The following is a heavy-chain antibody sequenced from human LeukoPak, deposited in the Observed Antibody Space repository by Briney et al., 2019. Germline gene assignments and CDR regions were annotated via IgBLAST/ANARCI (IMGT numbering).Heavy chain of an antibody. CDR2: IYYSGST. CDR3: ARARERRDGYNYFDY. V-gene: IGHV4-59*01. CDR1: GGSISSYY. J-gene: IGHJ4*02. Sequence: SETLSLTCTDSGGSISSYYWSWIRQPPGKGLEWIGYIYYSGSTNYNPSLKSRVTISVDTSKNQFSLKLSSVTAADTAVYYCARARERRDGYNYFDYWGQGTLVTVSS. D-gene: IGHD5-24*01.